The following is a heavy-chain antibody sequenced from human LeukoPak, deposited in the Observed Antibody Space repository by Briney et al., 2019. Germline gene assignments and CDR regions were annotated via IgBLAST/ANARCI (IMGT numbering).Heavy chain of an antibody. D-gene: IGHD3-10*01. Sequence: GGSLRLSCAASGFTFSHYGIHWVRQTPGKGLEWVAFIWFDGSNEYYAESVKGRFTISRDNSNNTLYLQMKSLRTEDTAVYYCAKGIGDLYYYYYGMDVWGQGTTVTVSS. CDR3: AKGIGDLYYYYYGMDV. V-gene: IGHV3-30*02. J-gene: IGHJ6*02. CDR1: GFTFSHYG. CDR2: IWFDGSNE.